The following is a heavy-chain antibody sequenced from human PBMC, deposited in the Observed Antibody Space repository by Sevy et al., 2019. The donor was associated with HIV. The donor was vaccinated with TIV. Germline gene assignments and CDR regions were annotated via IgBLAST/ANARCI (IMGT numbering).Heavy chain of an antibody. D-gene: IGHD6-6*01. CDR1: GFTFSSYW. Sequence: GGSLRLSCAASGFTFSSYWMHWVRHAPGKGLVWVSRISSDGSSTSYADSVRGRFTISRDNAKNTLYLQMNSLRAEDTDLYYCARGGRAARDFDYWGQGTLVTVSS. J-gene: IGHJ4*02. CDR2: ISSDGSST. CDR3: ARGGRAARDFDY. V-gene: IGHV3-74*01.